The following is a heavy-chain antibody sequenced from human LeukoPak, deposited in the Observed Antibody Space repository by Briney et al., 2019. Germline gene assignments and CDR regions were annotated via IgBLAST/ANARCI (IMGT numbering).Heavy chain of an antibody. Sequence: GGSLRLSCSASGFTFSSYAMHWVRQAPGKGLEYVSAISSNGGSTYYADSVKGRFTISRDNSKNTLYLQMSSLRAEDTAVYYCHSWPVSYYFDPWGQGTLVTVSS. CDR3: HSWPVSYYFDP. V-gene: IGHV3-64D*09. D-gene: IGHD6-13*01. CDR1: GFTFSSYA. J-gene: IGHJ5*02. CDR2: ISSNGGST.